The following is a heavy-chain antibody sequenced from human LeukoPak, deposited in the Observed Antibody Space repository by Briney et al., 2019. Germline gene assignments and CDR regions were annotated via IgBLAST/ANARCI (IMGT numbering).Heavy chain of an antibody. V-gene: IGHV4-39*07. D-gene: IGHD1-26*01. CDR2: IYYSGST. J-gene: IGHJ4*02. Sequence: SETLSLTCTVSGGSISSSSYYWGWIRQPPGKGLEWIGSIYYSGSTYYNPSLKSRVTISVDTSKNQFSLKLSSVTAADTAVYYCARDSNSGSYNYWGQGTLVTVSS. CDR3: ARDSNSGSYNY. CDR1: GGSISSSSYY.